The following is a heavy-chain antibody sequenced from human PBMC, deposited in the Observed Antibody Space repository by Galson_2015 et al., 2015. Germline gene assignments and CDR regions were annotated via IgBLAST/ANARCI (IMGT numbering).Heavy chain of an antibody. J-gene: IGHJ6*02. CDR2: IIPIFGTA. CDR3: ASRITGTTYSMDV. Sequence: VKVSCKASGGTFSSYAISWVRQAPGQGLEWMGGIIPIFGTANYAQKFQGRVTITADESTSTAYMELSSLRSEDTAVYYCASRITGTTYSMDVWGQGTTVTVSS. CDR1: GGTFSSYA. V-gene: IGHV1-69*01. D-gene: IGHD1-7*01.